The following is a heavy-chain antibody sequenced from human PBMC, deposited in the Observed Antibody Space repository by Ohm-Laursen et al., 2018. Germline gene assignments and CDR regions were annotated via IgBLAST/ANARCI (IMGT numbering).Heavy chain of an antibody. CDR1: GFTFSSYW. CDR3: VTDQNKMEVV. Sequence: SLRLSCAAPGFTFSSYWITWVRQAPGKGLGWVANMNQDGSEKFYVDSVKGRFIISRDNAKNSVFLQMGSLRAEDTAVYYCVTDQNKMEVVWGQGTTVTVSS. D-gene: IGHD2-8*01. V-gene: IGHV3-7*01. CDR2: MNQDGSEK. J-gene: IGHJ6*02.